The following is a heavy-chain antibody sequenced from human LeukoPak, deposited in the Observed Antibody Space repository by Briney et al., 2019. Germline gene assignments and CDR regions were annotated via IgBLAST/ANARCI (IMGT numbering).Heavy chain of an antibody. CDR3: ATSPEYGH. Sequence: GGSLRLSCAASGFTFSSHAMGWVRQAPGKGLEWISLIYSGGGTNYADSVKGRFTISRDSSKNTLYLQMNGLRAEDTAVYYCATSPEYGHWGQGTLVTVSS. D-gene: IGHD6-6*01. J-gene: IGHJ4*02. CDR2: IYSGGGT. CDR1: GFTFSSHA. V-gene: IGHV3-53*01.